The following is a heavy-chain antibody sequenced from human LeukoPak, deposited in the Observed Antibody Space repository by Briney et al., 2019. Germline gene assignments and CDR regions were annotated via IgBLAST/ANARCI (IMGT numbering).Heavy chain of an antibody. CDR3: AREWEGSSWYDNAFDI. D-gene: IGHD6-13*01. J-gene: IGHJ3*02. CDR2: INHSGST. V-gene: IGHV4-34*01. CDR1: GGSFSGYY. Sequence: SETLSLTCAVYGGSFSGYYWSWIRQPPGKGLEWIGEINHSGSTNYNPSLKSRVTISVDTSKNQFSLKLSSVTAADTAVYYCAREWEGSSWYDNAFDIWGQGTMVTVSS.